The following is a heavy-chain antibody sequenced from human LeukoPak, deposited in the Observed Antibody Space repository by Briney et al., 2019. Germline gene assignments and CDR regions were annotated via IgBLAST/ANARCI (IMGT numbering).Heavy chain of an antibody. Sequence: PSETLSLTCIVSGGSISGDYWSWIRQPPGKGLEWIGYIYDSGSTNYNPSLKSRVTISVDTSQNHFSLKLSSVTTADTAVYYCARGGYSYGYRSSYFDYWGQGTLVTVSS. CDR2: IYDSGST. J-gene: IGHJ4*02. CDR3: ARGGYSYGYRSSYFDY. D-gene: IGHD5-18*01. V-gene: IGHV4-59*01. CDR1: GGSISGDY.